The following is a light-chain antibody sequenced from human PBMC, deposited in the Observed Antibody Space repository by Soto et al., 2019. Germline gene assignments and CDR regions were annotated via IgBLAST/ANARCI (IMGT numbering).Light chain of an antibody. CDR2: DAS. Sequence: IVFTPSPRPLSLSPRERATLSCRPSQHISSSYLAWYQQKPGQAPKLLIYDASNRASGIPARFSGSGSGTDFTLTISSLQPDDFATYYCQQYNSYAPTFGQGTKVDIK. CDR3: QQYNSYAPT. CDR1: QHISSSY. J-gene: IGKJ1*01. V-gene: IGKV3-20*01.